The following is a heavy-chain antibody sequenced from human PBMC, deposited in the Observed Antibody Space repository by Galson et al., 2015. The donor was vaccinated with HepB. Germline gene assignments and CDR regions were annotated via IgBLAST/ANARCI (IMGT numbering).Heavy chain of an antibody. CDR1: RLTFRNAY. D-gene: IGHD5-18*01. Sequence: SLRLSCAASRLTFRNAYMSWVRQAPGKGLEWVGRIKSKTDGGTTDYAAPVKGRFTISADKSISTAYLQWSSLKASDTAMYYCASQTRGYSYGLDYWGQGTLVTVSS. J-gene: IGHJ4*02. V-gene: IGHV3-15*01. CDR2: IKSKTDGGTT. CDR3: ASQTRGYSYGLDY.